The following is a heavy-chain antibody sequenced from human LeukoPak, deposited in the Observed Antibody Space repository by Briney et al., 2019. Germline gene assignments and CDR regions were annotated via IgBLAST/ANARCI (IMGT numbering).Heavy chain of an antibody. CDR3: ARAFYSNPNYYYYYYMDV. V-gene: IGHV3-21*01. CDR1: GFTFSTYN. J-gene: IGHJ6*03. Sequence: GGSLRLSCAASGFTFSTYNMNWVRQAPGKGLEWVSSITSSSSYIYYADSVKGRFTISRDNAKNTLYLQMNSLRAEDTAVYYCARAFYSNPNYYYYYYMDVWGKGTTVTISS. CDR2: ITSSSSYI. D-gene: IGHD4-11*01.